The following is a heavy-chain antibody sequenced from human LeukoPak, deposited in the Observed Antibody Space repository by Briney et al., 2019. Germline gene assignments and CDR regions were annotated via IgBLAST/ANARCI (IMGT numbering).Heavy chain of an antibody. D-gene: IGHD6-19*01. V-gene: IGHV3-53*01. CDR3: ARGVRGPSGWYERGYFDY. Sequence: GGSLRLSCAASGFTFSSYSMNWVRQAPGKGLEWVSVIYSGGSTYYADSVKGRFTISRDNSKNTLYLQMNSLRAEDTVVYYCARGVRGPSGWYERGYFDYWGQGTLVTVSS. J-gene: IGHJ4*02. CDR1: GFTFSSYS. CDR2: IYSGGST.